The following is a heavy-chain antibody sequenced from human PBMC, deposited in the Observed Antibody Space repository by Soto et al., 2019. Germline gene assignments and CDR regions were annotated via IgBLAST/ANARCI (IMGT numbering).Heavy chain of an antibody. CDR2: ISGSSSTI. CDR1: GFTFSSYS. V-gene: IGHV3-48*01. CDR3: ARDRLDYYYGMDV. J-gene: IGHJ6*02. Sequence: PGGSLRLSCAASGFTFSSYSMNWVCQAPGKGLEWISYISGSSSTIYYADSVKGRFTISRDNARNTLYLQMNSLRAEDTAVYYCARDRLDYYYGMDVWGQGTTVTVSS.